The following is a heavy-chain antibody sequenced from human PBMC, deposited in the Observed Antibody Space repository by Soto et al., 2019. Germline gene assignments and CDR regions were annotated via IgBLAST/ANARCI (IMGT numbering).Heavy chain of an antibody. D-gene: IGHD6-6*01. CDR1: GFSLTTRGVG. CDR2: IYWDDDE. Sequence: QITLKESGQTLVKPTQILTLTCTFSGFSLTTRGVGVGWIRQPPGEALEWLALIYWDDDERYSPSLRSRLTINKDTSKNQVVLTMTNMEPVDTGTYYCAHSYSSSPDDGFDVWGQGTRVTVSS. J-gene: IGHJ3*01. CDR3: AHSYSSSPDDGFDV. V-gene: IGHV2-5*02.